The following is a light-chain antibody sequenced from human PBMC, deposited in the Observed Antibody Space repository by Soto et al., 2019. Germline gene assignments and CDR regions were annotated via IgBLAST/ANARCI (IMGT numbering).Light chain of an antibody. CDR1: QSVLYSSNNKNY. J-gene: IGKJ1*01. V-gene: IGKV4-1*01. CDR2: WAS. CDR3: QQYDSTPGT. Sequence: DIVMTQSPDSLAVSLGERATINCKSSQSVLYSSNNKNYLAWYQQKPGQPPKLLIYWASTRESGVPDRFSGSGSGTDFTLTISILQAEDVAVDYCQQYDSTPGTFGQGTKVEIK.